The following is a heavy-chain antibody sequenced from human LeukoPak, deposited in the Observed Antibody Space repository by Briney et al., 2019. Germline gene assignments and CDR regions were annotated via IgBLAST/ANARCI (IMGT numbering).Heavy chain of an antibody. CDR2: MNPNSGNT. CDR1: GYTFTSYD. V-gene: IGHV1-8*01. D-gene: IGHD3-3*01. J-gene: IGHJ4*02. CDR3: ARVDRIFGVVIGY. Sequence: ASVKVSCKASGYTFTSYDISWVRQATGQGLEWMGWMNPNSGNTGYAQKFQGRVTMTRNTSISTAYMELSSLRSEDTAVYYCARVDRIFGVVIGYWGQGTLVTVSS.